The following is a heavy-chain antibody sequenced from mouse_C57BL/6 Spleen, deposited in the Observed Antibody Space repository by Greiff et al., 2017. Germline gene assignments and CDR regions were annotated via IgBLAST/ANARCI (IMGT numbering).Heavy chain of an antibody. Sequence: EVKLMESGGGLVKPGGSLKLSCAASGFTFSDYGMHWVRQAPEKGLEWVAYISSGSSTIYYADTVKGRFTISRDNAKNTLVLQMTSLRSEDPAMYYCSRDYYGSSPHAMDYWGQGTSVTVSS. D-gene: IGHD1-1*01. CDR1: GFTFSDYG. CDR2: ISSGSSTI. V-gene: IGHV5-17*01. J-gene: IGHJ4*01. CDR3: SRDYYGSSPHAMDY.